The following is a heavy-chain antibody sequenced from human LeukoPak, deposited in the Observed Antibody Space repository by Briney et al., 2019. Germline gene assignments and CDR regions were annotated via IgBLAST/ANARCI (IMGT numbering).Heavy chain of an antibody. V-gene: IGHV3-48*04. J-gene: IGHJ4*02. CDR2: ITSSSSAI. Sequence: GGSLRLSCAASGFTFSGYAMSWVRQAPGKGLEWLSYITSSSSAIYYADSVKGRFTISRDNAKNSLYLQMNSLRAEDTAVYYCARELDPYSGYDWWGQGTLVTVSS. CDR3: ARELDPYSGYDW. CDR1: GFTFSGYA. D-gene: IGHD5-12*01.